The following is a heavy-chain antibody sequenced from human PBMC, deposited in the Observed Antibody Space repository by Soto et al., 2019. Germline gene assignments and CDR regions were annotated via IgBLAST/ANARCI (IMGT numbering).Heavy chain of an antibody. D-gene: IGHD3-3*01. V-gene: IGHV1-8*01. CDR3: ARATNYDFWSGYSTEYNWFDP. J-gene: IGHJ5*02. CDR2: MNPNSCNT. Sequence: ASVKVSCKASGYTFTSYDINWVRQATGQGLEWMGWMNPNSCNTGYAQKFQGRVTMTRNTSISTAYMELSSLRSEDTAVYYCARATNYDFWSGYSTEYNWFDPWGQGTLVTVSS. CDR1: GYTFTSYD.